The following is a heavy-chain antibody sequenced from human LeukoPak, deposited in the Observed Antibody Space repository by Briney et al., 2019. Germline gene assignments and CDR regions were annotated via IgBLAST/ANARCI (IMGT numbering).Heavy chain of an antibody. V-gene: IGHV3-21*01. CDR1: GFTFSSYS. CDR2: ISSSSSYI. J-gene: IGHJ5*02. CDR3: AKDDFWSSNWFDP. Sequence: GGSLRLSCAASGFTFSSYSMNWVRQAPGKGLEWVSSISSSSSYIYYADSVKGRFTISRDNAKNSLYLQMNSLRAEDTAVYYCAKDDFWSSNWFDPWGQGTLVTVSS. D-gene: IGHD3-3*01.